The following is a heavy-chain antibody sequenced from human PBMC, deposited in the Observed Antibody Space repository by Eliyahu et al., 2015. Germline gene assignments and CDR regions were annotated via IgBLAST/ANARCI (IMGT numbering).Heavy chain of an antibody. CDR3: ARSQQLLDLYGDWFDP. D-gene: IGHD2-2*01. CDR1: GYSFTSYW. Sequence: EVQLVQSGAEVKKPGESLRISCKGSGYSFTSYWISWVRQMPGKGLEWMGRIDPSDSYTNYSPSFQGHVTISADKSISTAYLQWSSLKASDTAMYYCARSQQLLDLYGDWFDPWGQGTLVTVSS. CDR2: IDPSDSYT. J-gene: IGHJ5*02. V-gene: IGHV5-10-1*03.